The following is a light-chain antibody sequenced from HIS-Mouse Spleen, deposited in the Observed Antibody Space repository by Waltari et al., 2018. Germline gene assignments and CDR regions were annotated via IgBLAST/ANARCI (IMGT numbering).Light chain of an antibody. V-gene: IGLV3-1*01. Sequence: SYELTQPPSVSVSPGQTASLTCSGDQLGDKYACWYQQKPGQAPVLVIYQDSKRPSGIPERFSGSNSGNTATLTISGTQAMDEADYYCQAWDSSYSVFGGGTKLTVL. J-gene: IGLJ2*01. CDR1: QLGDKY. CDR2: QDS. CDR3: QAWDSSYSV.